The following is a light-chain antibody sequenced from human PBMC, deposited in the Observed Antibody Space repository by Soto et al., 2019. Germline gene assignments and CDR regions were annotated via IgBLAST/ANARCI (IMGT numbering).Light chain of an antibody. CDR1: ESSSTR. J-gene: IGKJ1*01. V-gene: IGKV1-5*03. Sequence: DIQMTQSPSTLSASVGDRVTITCRASESSSTRLAWFQQRPGKAPNLLIYMASNLESGVPSRFSGSGSGTEFTLTISSLQPDDFATYYCQQYGSYPWTFGQGTKVDIK. CDR2: MAS. CDR3: QQYGSYPWT.